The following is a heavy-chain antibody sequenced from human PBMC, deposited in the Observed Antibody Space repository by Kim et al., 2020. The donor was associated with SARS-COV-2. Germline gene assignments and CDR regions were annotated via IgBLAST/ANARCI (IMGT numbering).Heavy chain of an antibody. V-gene: IGHV3-23*01. CDR3: AKVSRYDFWSGYYFDY. J-gene: IGHJ4*02. Sequence: DAVKGRFTISRDNPKNTLYLQMNSLRAEDTAVYYCAKVSRYDFWSGYYFDYWGQGTLVTVSS. D-gene: IGHD3-3*01.